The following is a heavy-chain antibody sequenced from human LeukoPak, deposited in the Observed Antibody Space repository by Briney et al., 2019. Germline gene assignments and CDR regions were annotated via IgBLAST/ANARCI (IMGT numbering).Heavy chain of an antibody. D-gene: IGHD6-19*01. CDR1: GFSFGGYA. Sequence: GRSLRLSCAASGFSFGGYAMHWVRQPPGKGLEWVSGISWNNGDLHYADSVRGRFTISRDNAKNSPYLQMNSLRVEDMALYYCVRGPGMAVEKRYFDYWGQGTLVTVSS. CDR2: ISWNNGDL. V-gene: IGHV3-9*03. CDR3: VRGPGMAVEKRYFDY. J-gene: IGHJ4*02.